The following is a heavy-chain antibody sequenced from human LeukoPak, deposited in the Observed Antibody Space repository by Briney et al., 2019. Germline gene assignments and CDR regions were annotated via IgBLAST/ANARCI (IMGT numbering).Heavy chain of an antibody. D-gene: IGHD3-16*01. Sequence: PGGTLRLSCAASGFTFSSYGMRWVRQAPGKGLEWVSYISGSGGSTYYADSVKGRFTISRDNAKNSLYLQMDSLRVEDTAVYYCARDPPSRGTRYFDYWGQGTLVTVSS. CDR2: ISGSGGST. CDR3: ARDPPSRGTRYFDY. CDR1: GFTFSSYG. V-gene: IGHV3-23*01. J-gene: IGHJ4*02.